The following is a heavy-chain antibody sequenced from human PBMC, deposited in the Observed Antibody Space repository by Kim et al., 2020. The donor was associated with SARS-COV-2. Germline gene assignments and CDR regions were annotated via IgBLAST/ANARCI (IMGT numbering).Heavy chain of an antibody. D-gene: IGHD2-2*01. Sequence: GGSLRLSCAASGFTFSSYEMNWVRQAPGKGLEWVSYISSSGSTIYYADSVKGRFTISRDNAKNSLYLQMNSLRAEDTAVYYCARVIVVVPAAMLSIDMDVWGQGTTVTVSS. CDR2: ISSSGSTI. CDR3: ARVIVVVPAAMLSIDMDV. CDR1: GFTFSSYE. J-gene: IGHJ6*02. V-gene: IGHV3-48*03.